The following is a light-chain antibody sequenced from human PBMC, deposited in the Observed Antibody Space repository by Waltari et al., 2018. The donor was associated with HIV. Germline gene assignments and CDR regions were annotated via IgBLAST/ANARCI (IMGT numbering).Light chain of an antibody. CDR2: WSS. V-gene: IGKV4-1*01. CDR3: QQYYSTPFT. Sequence: DIVMTQSPGSLAVSLGGRATINCKSSQSVLYTSKNKNYVSWHQQKAGQPPKVLIYWSSTRDSGVPERFSGSGSGTDFTLTIDRLQPEDVAVYFCQQYYSTPFTFGGGTRVEIK. CDR1: QSVLYTSKNKNY. J-gene: IGKJ4*01.